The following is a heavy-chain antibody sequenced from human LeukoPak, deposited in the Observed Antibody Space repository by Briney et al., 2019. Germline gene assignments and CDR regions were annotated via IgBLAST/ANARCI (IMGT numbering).Heavy chain of an antibody. D-gene: IGHD6-6*01. J-gene: IGHJ4*02. CDR1: GFTFNSYA. CDR3: ARHRSSWLIDY. Sequence: GGSLRLSCAASGFTFNSYAMRWVRQAPWERLQWVSGISDSGGNTYYADSVRGRFTISRDNSKNALYLQMNSLRAEDTAVYYCARHRSSWLIDYWGQGTLVTVSS. V-gene: IGHV3-23*01. CDR2: ISDSGGNT.